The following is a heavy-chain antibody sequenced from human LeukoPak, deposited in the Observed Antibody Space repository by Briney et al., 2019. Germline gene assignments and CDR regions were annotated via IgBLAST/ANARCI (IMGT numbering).Heavy chain of an antibody. D-gene: IGHD1-26*01. J-gene: IGHJ4*02. V-gene: IGHV4-59*01. CDR2: IYYSGST. CDR1: GGSISGYY. Sequence: SETLSLTCTVSGGSISGYYWSWIRQPPGKGLEWIGYIYYSGSTNYNPSLKSRVTISLDTSENQFSLRVSSVTAADTAVYYCARVRGGATTVLDYWGQGTLVTVSS. CDR3: ARVRGGATTVLDY.